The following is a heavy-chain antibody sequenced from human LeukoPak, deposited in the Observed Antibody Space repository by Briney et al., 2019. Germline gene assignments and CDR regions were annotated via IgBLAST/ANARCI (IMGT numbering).Heavy chain of an antibody. D-gene: IGHD2-2*01. Sequence: GGSLRLSRAASGFTFSSYAMIWVRQAPGKGLEWISYISGSGGSIYYEDSVKGRFTIARDNSKNTVYLQMNSLRADDTALYFRAKGCASATCSEGRWFDPWGQGTLVTVPS. CDR1: GFTFSSYA. J-gene: IGHJ5*02. V-gene: IGHV3-23*01. CDR2: ISGSGGSI. CDR3: AKGCASATCSEGRWFDP.